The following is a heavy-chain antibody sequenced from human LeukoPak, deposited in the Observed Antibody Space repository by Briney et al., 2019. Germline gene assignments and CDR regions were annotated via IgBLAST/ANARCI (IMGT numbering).Heavy chain of an antibody. Sequence: PGGSLRLSCAASGFTFSDFYMSWIRQAPGKGLEWVSDISGSGTTIYYADSVKGRFTISRDNAKNSLYLQMNSLRAEDTAVYYCARSITVDTARGGFDYWGQGTLVTVSS. CDR3: ARSITVDTARGGFDY. J-gene: IGHJ4*02. CDR2: ISGSGTTI. V-gene: IGHV3-11*04. D-gene: IGHD5-18*01. CDR1: GFTFSDFY.